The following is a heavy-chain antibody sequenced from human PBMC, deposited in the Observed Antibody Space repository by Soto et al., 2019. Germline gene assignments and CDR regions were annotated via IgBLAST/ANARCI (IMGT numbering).Heavy chain of an antibody. V-gene: IGHV3-15*01. Sequence: LRLSCAASGXTFSNAWMSWVRQAPGKGLEWVGRIKSKTDGGTTEYAAPVKGRFTISRDDSKNTLYLQMNSLKTEDTAVYYCSTDTAVSGGLNFDYWGQGTLVTVSS. CDR2: IKSKTDGGTT. J-gene: IGHJ4*02. CDR3: STDTAVSGGLNFDY. D-gene: IGHD6-19*01. CDR1: GXTFSNAW.